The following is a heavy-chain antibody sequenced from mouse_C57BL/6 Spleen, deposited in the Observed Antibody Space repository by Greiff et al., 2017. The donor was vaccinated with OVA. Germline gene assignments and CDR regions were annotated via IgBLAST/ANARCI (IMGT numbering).Heavy chain of an antibody. CDR2: INPNNGGT. J-gene: IGHJ4*01. CDR1: GYTFTDYY. CDR3: ARFSIYYYGSSYPAYAMDY. V-gene: IGHV1-26*01. Sequence: VQLQQSGPELVKPGASVQISCKASGYTFTDYYMNWVKQSHGKSLEWIGDINPNNGGTSYNQKFKGKATLTVDKSSSTAYMELRSPTSEDSAVYYCARFSIYYYGSSYPAYAMDYWGQGTSVTVSS. D-gene: IGHD1-1*01.